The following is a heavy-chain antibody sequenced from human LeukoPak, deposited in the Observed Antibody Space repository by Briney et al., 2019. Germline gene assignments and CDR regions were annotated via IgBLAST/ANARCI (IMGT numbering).Heavy chain of an antibody. J-gene: IGHJ4*02. CDR3: ATARWSGSATFDY. CDR1: GYTFTGYY. D-gene: IGHD3-3*01. Sequence: ASVKVSCKASGYTFTGYYMHWVRQAPGQGLEWMGWINPNSGGTNYAQKFQGRVTMTRDTSISTAYMELSRLRSDDTAVYYCATARWSGSATFDYWGQGTLVTVSS. V-gene: IGHV1-2*02. CDR2: INPNSGGT.